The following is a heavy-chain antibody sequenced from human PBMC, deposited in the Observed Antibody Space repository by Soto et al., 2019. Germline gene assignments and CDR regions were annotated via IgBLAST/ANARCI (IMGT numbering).Heavy chain of an antibody. CDR1: GFTFSSYA. CDR2: ISGSGGST. J-gene: IGHJ6*02. Sequence: EVQLLESGGGLVQPGGSLRLSCAASGFTFSSYAMSWVRQAPGKGLEWVSAISGSGGSTYYADSVKGRFTISRDNSKNTLYLQMNSPRAEDTAVYYCAKGPHYYGSGSQYGMDVWGQGTTVTVSS. V-gene: IGHV3-23*01. CDR3: AKGPHYYGSGSQYGMDV. D-gene: IGHD3-10*01.